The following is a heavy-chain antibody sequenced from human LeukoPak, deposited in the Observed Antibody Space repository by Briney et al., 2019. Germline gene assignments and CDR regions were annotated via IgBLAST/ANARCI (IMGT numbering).Heavy chain of an antibody. CDR2: ISSSGSTI. D-gene: IGHD2-2*01. Sequence: LPGGSLRLSCAASGFTFSSYEMNWVRQAPGKGLEWVSYISSSGSTIYYADSVKGRFTISRDNAKNSLYLQMNSLRAEDTAVYYCARTGYCSSTSCYADAFDIWGQETMVTVSS. J-gene: IGHJ3*02. V-gene: IGHV3-48*03. CDR3: ARTGYCSSTSCYADAFDI. CDR1: GFTFSSYE.